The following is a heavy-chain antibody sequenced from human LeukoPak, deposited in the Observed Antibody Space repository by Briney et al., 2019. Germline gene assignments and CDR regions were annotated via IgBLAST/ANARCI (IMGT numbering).Heavy chain of an antibody. CDR3: ARRLGAAAGPLIWFDP. Sequence: SETLSLTCTVSGDSISSSSSYWGWIRQPPGEGLEWIGSIYYSGSTYYNPSLKSRVTISVDTSKNQFSLKLSSVTAADTAVYYCARRLGAAAGPLIWFDPWGQGTLVTVSS. J-gene: IGHJ5*02. D-gene: IGHD6-13*01. CDR1: GDSISSSSSY. V-gene: IGHV4-39*07. CDR2: IYYSGST.